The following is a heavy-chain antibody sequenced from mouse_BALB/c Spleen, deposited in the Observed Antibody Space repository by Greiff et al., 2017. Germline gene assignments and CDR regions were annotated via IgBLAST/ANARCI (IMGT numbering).Heavy chain of an antibody. V-gene: IGHV1-9*01. CDR1: GYTFSSYW. D-gene: IGHD1-1*01. Sequence: VQLQQSGAELMKPGASVKISCKATGYTFSSYWIEWVKQRPGHGLEWIGEILPGSGSTNYNEKFKGKATFTADTSSNTAYMQLSSLTSEDSAVYYCARSPLRNYAMDYWGQGTSVTVSS. CDR3: ARSPLRNYAMDY. J-gene: IGHJ4*01. CDR2: ILPGSGST.